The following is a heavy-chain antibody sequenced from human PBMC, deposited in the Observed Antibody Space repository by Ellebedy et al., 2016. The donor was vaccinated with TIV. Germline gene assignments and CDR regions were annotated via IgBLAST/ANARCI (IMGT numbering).Heavy chain of an antibody. CDR1: GYTFTSYG. J-gene: IGHJ6*03. Sequence: ASVKVSCXASGYTFTSYGISWVRQAPGQGLEWMGWISAYNGNTNYAQKLQGRVTMTTDTSTSTAYMELRSLRSDDTAVYYCARDGPGTGRGYYYYYMDVWGKGTTVTVSS. D-gene: IGHD3-10*01. CDR3: ARDGPGTGRGYYYYYMDV. V-gene: IGHV1-18*01. CDR2: ISAYNGNT.